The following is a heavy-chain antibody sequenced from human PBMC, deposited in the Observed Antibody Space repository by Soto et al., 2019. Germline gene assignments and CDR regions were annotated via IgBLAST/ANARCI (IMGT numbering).Heavy chain of an antibody. J-gene: IGHJ4*02. D-gene: IGHD2-2*01. V-gene: IGHV3-23*01. CDR2: ISGSGGST. CDR1: GFTFSSYA. CDR3: AKSKEYQLLEGFDY. Sequence: EVQLLESGGGLVQPGGSLRLSCAASGFTFSSYAMSWVRQAPGEGLEWVSAISGSGGSTYYADSVKGRFTISRDNSKNTLYRQMNSLSAEYRAVYYCAKSKEYQLLEGFDYWGQGTLVTVSS.